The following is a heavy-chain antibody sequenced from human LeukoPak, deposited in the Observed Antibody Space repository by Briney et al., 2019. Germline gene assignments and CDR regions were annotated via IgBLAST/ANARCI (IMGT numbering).Heavy chain of an antibody. V-gene: IGHV3-53*01. J-gene: IGHJ4*02. D-gene: IGHD1-1*01. CDR2: LYSSGNP. CDR1: GVTVNDNL. CDR3: VREGNWAY. Sequence: QAGGSLRLSCAVSGVTVNDNLINWVRQAPGKGLEWLSVLYSSGNPFYADSVKGRFSTYRDNSKNTVYLQMNSLRVEDTAVYYCVREGNWAYWGQGTLVTVSS.